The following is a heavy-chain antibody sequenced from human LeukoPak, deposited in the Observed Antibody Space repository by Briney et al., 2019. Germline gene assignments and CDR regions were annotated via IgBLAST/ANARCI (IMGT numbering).Heavy chain of an antibody. D-gene: IGHD3-22*01. J-gene: IGHJ4*02. CDR2: IYHSEST. CDR3: ARPYYYDSSGYYYI. CDR1: AYSISSGYY. Sequence: SETLSLTCIVSAYSISSGYYWGWIRQPPGKGLEWIGSIYHSESTYYNPSLKSRVTISVDTSKNQFSLKLSSVTAADTAVYYCARPYYYDSSGYYYIWGQGTLVTVSS. V-gene: IGHV4-38-2*02.